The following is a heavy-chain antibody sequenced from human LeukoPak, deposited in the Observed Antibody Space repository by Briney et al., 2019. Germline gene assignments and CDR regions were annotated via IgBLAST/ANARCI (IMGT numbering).Heavy chain of an antibody. CDR2: ISSSSSYI. CDR1: GFTFSSYS. V-gene: IGHV3-21*01. J-gene: IGHJ5*02. CDR3: ARVEESASFDP. D-gene: IGHD3-3*01. Sequence: GGSLRLSCAASGFTFSSYSMTWVRQAPGKGLEWVSSISSSSSYIYYADSVEGRFTISRDNAKNSLYLQMNSLRAEDTAVYYCARVEESASFDPWGQGTLVTVSS.